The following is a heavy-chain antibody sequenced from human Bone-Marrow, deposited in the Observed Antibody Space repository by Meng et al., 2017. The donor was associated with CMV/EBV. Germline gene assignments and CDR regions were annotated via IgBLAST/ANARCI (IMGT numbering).Heavy chain of an antibody. D-gene: IGHD1-26*01. Sequence: ASVKVSCKTSGYTFSDYYIHWVRQVPGQGLEWMGWMNPNSGNTGYAQKFQGRVTMTRNTSISTAYMELSSLRSEDTAVYYCARGGWELRKFDYWGQGTLVTVSS. J-gene: IGHJ4*02. CDR3: ARGGWELRKFDY. CDR2: MNPNSGNT. V-gene: IGHV1-8*02. CDR1: GYTFSDYY.